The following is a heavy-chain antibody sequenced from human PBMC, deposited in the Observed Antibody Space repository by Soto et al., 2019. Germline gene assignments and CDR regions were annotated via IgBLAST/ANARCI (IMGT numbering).Heavy chain of an antibody. D-gene: IGHD6-6*01. CDR3: ARNILHSSSSVYYYYGMDV. Sequence: QVQLKEWGPGLVKPSETLSLTCTVSGGSVSSGSHYWSWIQQPPGKGLEWVGYIYNTGSTNYNPSLKSRVTISVDMSKNQFSLKLRSVTTADTAVYYCARNILHSSSSVYYYYGMDVWGRGTTVTVSS. J-gene: IGHJ6*02. CDR1: GGSVSSGSHY. V-gene: IGHV4-61*01. CDR2: IYNTGST.